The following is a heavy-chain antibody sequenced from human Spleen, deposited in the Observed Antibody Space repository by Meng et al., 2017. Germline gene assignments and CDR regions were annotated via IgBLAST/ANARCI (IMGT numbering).Heavy chain of an antibody. CDR2: INAGNGNT. V-gene: IGHV1-3*01. J-gene: IGHJ4*02. CDR1: GYTFTTYG. CDR3: ARGYTSGGSYYFDY. Sequence: QVQGVPAGGEVKKAGASVRVSWKASGYTFTTYGIHWVRQAPGQRLEWMGWINAGNGNTKYSQKFQGRVTIARDTSATTGYMELRSMRSEDTAVYYCARGYTSGGSYYFDYWGQGALVTVSS. D-gene: IGHD6-19*01.